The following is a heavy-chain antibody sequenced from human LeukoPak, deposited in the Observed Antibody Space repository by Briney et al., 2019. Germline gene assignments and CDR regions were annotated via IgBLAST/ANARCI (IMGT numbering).Heavy chain of an antibody. CDR2: IYHSGTT. J-gene: IGHJ1*01. Sequence: SETLSLTCTVSGGSITSYYWTWIRQPPGKGLEWIGYIYHSGTTNYNPSLKSRVTISVDTSKNQFSLKLSSVTAADTAVYYCAQKAPHSPGYSQHWGQGTLVTVSS. V-gene: IGHV4-59*01. CDR1: GGSITSYY. D-gene: IGHD2-15*01. CDR3: AQKAPHSPGYSQH.